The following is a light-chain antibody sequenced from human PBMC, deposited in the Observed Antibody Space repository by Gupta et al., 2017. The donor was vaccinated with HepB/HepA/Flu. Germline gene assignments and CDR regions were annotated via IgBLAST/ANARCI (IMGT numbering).Light chain of an antibody. J-gene: IGKJ4*02. V-gene: IGKV3-20*01. CDR2: GDS. Sequence: PGETATLSCRASQRLSTYSLAWYQHRPGQAPRLLTYGDSKRASDIPDRFSGSEFGSDFSLTIRRLESEDFAVYCCQQEDNSPPSFGGGTMVDIK. CDR1: QRLSTYS. CDR3: QQEDNSPPS.